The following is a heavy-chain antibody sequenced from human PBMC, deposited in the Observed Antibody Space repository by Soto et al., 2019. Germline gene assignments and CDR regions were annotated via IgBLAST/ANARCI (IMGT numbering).Heavy chain of an antibody. Sequence: SETLSLTCAVYGGSFSGYYWSWIRQPPGKGLEWIGEINHSGSTNYNPSLKSRVTISVDTSKNQFSLKLSSVTAADTAVYYCARGVAAAGYYFDYWGQGTLVTVSS. CDR1: GGSFSGYY. CDR2: INHSGST. J-gene: IGHJ4*02. CDR3: ARGVAAAGYYFDY. V-gene: IGHV4-34*01. D-gene: IGHD6-13*01.